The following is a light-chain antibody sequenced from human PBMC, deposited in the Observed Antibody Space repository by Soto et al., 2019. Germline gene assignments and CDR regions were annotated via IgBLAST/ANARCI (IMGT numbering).Light chain of an antibody. V-gene: IGKV3-20*01. CDR1: QSVSSY. Sequence: EILLTQSPSTLTLSPGERAPLSCRASQSVSSYLAWYQQQPGQAPRLLIYDASNRATGIPDRLSGSGSGTDFTLTISRLEPEDFAVYYCQQYGSSFTFGQGTRLEIK. CDR2: DAS. CDR3: QQYGSSFT. J-gene: IGKJ5*01.